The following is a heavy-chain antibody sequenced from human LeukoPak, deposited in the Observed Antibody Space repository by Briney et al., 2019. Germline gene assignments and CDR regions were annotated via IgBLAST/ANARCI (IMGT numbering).Heavy chain of an antibody. J-gene: IGHJ6*03. V-gene: IGHV1-69*04. CDR1: GYTFTSYG. D-gene: IGHD6-13*01. CDR2: IIPILGIA. CDR3: AREVSSSWGVPYYYYYMDV. Sequence: SVKVSCKASGYTFTSYGISWVRQAPGQGLEWMGRIIPILGIANYAQKFQGRVTITADKSTSTAYMELSSLRSEDTAVYYCAREVSSSWGVPYYYYYMDVWGKGTTVTVSS.